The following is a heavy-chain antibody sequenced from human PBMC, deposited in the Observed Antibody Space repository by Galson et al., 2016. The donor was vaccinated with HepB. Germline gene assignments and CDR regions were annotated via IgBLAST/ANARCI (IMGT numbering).Heavy chain of an antibody. D-gene: IGHD3-10*01. CDR3: ARDTGGFPVHYDL. CDR1: GFPFSSYW. CDR2: IKQDGSER. V-gene: IGHV3-7*03. J-gene: IGHJ2*01. Sequence: SLRLSCAASGFPFSSYWMTWVRQAPGKGLEWVANIKQDGSERFYVDSVKGRFTISRDNVKNSLHLQMNALRAEDTAVFYCARDTGGFPVHYDLWGRGTLVTVSS.